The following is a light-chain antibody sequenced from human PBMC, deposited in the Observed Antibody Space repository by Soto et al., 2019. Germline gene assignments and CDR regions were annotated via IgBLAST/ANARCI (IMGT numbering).Light chain of an antibody. V-gene: IGLV4-69*02. Sequence: QSVLTQSPSASASLGASVNLTCTLSSGHSSYGIAWHQQQPEKGPRYLMKVDSDGSHSKGDGIPDRFSGSSSGAERYLTISSLQSEDEADYYCQTWGTGVHVVFGGGTKLTVL. CDR1: SGHSSYG. CDR2: VDSDGSH. CDR3: QTWGTGVHVV. J-gene: IGLJ2*01.